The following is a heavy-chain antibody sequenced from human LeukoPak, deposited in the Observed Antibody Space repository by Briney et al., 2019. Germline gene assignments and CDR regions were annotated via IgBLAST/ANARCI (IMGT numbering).Heavy chain of an antibody. CDR3: TTDPGVSVPPV. CDR2: IKSKTDGGTT. J-gene: IGHJ4*02. D-gene: IGHD2-8*01. V-gene: IGHV3-15*01. CDR1: GFTFSNAW. Sequence: GGSLRLSCATSGFTFSNAWMSWVRQAPGKGLEWVGRIKSKTDGGTTDYAAPVKGRFTISRDDSKNTLYLQMNSLKTEDTAVYYCTTDPGVSVPPVWGQGTLVTVSS.